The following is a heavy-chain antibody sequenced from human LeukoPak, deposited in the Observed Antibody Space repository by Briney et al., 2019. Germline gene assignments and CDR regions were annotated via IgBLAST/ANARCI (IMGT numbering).Heavy chain of an antibody. CDR3: ARRVLYTYGPTASNWFDP. CDR1: GGSISSSSYY. Sequence: SETLSLTCTVSGGSISSSSYYWGWIRQPPGKGLEWIGEVNHSGSSNYNPSLKSRVTISVETSKNQFSLKLSSVTAADTAVYYCARRVLYTYGPTASNWFDPWGQGTLVTVSS. CDR2: VNHSGSS. V-gene: IGHV4-39*01. D-gene: IGHD5-18*01. J-gene: IGHJ5*02.